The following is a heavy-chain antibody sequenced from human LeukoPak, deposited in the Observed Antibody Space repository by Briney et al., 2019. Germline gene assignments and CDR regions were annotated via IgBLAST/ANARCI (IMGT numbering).Heavy chain of an antibody. CDR1: GFTFSSYG. J-gene: IGHJ4*02. D-gene: IGHD3-22*01. V-gene: IGHV3-48*04. CDR2: ISSSGSTI. CDR3: ARGTRISHYYDSVGY. Sequence: GGSLRLSCAASGFTFSSYGMHWVRQAPGKGLEWVSYISSSGSTIYYADSVKGRFTISRGNAKNSLYLQMNSLRAEDTAVYYCARGTRISHYYDSVGYWGQGTLVTVSS.